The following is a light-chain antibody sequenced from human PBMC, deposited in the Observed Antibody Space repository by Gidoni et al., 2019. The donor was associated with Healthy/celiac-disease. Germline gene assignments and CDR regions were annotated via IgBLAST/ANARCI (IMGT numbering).Light chain of an antibody. CDR3: QQGYSTPPT. CDR1: QSISSY. J-gene: IGKJ2*01. V-gene: IGKV1-39*01. Sequence: DIQMTQSPSSLSASVGDRVTITCRASQSISSYLNWYQQKPGKAPKLLIYAASRLQSGVPSRFSGSGSGTDFTLTISSLQPEDFATYYCQQGYSTPPTFGQGTKLEIK. CDR2: AAS.